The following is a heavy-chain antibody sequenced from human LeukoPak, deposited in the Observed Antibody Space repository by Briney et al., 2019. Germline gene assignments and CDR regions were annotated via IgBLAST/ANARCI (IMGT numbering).Heavy chain of an antibody. V-gene: IGHV1-2*02. D-gene: IGHD3-22*01. CDR3: ASSPLIENPFDY. CDR2: INPNSGGA. J-gene: IGHJ4*02. Sequence: ASVKVSCKASGYTFIGYYIHWVRQAPGQGLEWMGWINPNSGGANYAQMFQGRATMTRDTSINTTYMELSSRRSDDTAVYYCASSPLIENPFDYWGQGTLVTVSS. CDR1: GYTFIGYY.